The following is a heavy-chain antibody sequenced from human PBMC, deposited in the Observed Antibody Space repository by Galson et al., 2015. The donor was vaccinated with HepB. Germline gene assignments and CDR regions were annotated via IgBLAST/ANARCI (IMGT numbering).Heavy chain of an antibody. D-gene: IGHD2-2*01. Sequence: SVKVSCKASGGTFSSYAISWVRQAPGQGLEWMGGIIPIFGTANYAQEFQGRVTITADESTSTAYMELSSLRSEDTAVYYCARTGVPAAMSDYYYYYYYMDVWGKGTTVTVSS. V-gene: IGHV1-69*13. CDR1: GGTFSSYA. CDR3: ARTGVPAAMSDYYYYYYYMDV. CDR2: IIPIFGTA. J-gene: IGHJ6*03.